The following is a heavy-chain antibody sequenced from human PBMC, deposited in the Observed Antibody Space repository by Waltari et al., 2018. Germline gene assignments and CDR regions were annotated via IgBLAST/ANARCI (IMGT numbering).Heavy chain of an antibody. CDR3: ARAAVAGTFWFDP. D-gene: IGHD6-19*01. J-gene: IGHJ5*02. V-gene: IGHV4-38-2*02. CDR2: MFQSGNT. Sequence: QVQLQESGPGLVKPSETLSLTCTVSGYSISSGYYWGWIRQPPGKGLEWIGSMFQSGNTYYNPSLKSRVTISVDTSKNQFSLNLSSVTAADTAVYYCARAAVAGTFWFDPWGQGTLVTVSS. CDR1: GYSISSGYY.